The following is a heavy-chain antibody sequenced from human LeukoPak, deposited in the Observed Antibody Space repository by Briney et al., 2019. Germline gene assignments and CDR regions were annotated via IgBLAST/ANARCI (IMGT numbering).Heavy chain of an antibody. D-gene: IGHD3-22*01. V-gene: IGHV3-23*01. Sequence: GGSLRLSCAASGFTFSSYAMSWVRQAPGKGLEWVSAISGSGGSTYYADSVKGRGTISRDNSKNTVYMQMKSLRAEDTAVYYCAKGGSYYEDYFDYWGQGTLVTVSS. J-gene: IGHJ4*02. CDR2: ISGSGGST. CDR3: AKGGSYYEDYFDY. CDR1: GFTFSSYA.